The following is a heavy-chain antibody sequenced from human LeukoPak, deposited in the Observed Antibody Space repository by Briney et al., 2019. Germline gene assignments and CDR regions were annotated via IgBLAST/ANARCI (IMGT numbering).Heavy chain of an antibody. CDR1: GYTFTSYG. Sequence: ASVKVSCKASGYTFTSYGISWVRQAPGQGLEWMGWISAYNGNTNYAQKLQGRVTMTTDTSTSTAYMELRSLRSDDTAVYYCARVRAGVGWELQDYWGQGTLVTVSS. D-gene: IGHD1-26*01. V-gene: IGHV1-18*01. CDR2: ISAYNGNT. CDR3: ARVRAGVGWELQDY. J-gene: IGHJ4*02.